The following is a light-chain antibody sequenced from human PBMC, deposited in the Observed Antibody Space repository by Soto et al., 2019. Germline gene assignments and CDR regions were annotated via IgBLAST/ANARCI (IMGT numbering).Light chain of an antibody. CDR3: MQGTHWPGT. Sequence: DVVMTQSPLSLPVTLGQPASISCSSSQSLVHSDGNIYLSWFQQRPGQSPRRLIYRVYHRDSGVQDRFSGSGSGTDFTLKIRRVEAEDVGVYHCMQGTHWPGTFGQGTKVDIK. J-gene: IGKJ1*01. V-gene: IGKV2-30*02. CDR2: RVY. CDR1: QSLVHSDGNIY.